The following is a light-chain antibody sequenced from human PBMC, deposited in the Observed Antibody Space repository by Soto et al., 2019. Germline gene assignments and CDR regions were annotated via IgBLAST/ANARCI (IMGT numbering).Light chain of an antibody. CDR1: QDISSW. V-gene: IGKV1-33*01. J-gene: IGKJ5*01. Sequence: DIQITQSPSSVSAYVGDRVTXXCRASQDISSWLDWYQQKPGRAPXILIYDAYNLEAGVPSRFRGSGSGTDFTFTISRLQPEDIATYYCQQYENLPTFGQGTRLEIK. CDR3: QQYENLPT. CDR2: DAY.